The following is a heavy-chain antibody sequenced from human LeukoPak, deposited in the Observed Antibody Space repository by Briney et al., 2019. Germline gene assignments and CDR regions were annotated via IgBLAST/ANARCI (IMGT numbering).Heavy chain of an antibody. J-gene: IGHJ4*02. V-gene: IGHV3-7*01. Sequence: GGSLRLSCEASGFIFSTYWMTWVRQAPGKGLEWVANIKQDGSEKHYVDSVKGRFTISRDNAKNSPYLQMNSLRAEDTAVYYCAREIIVTTFPDYWGQGTLVTVSS. CDR2: IKQDGSEK. D-gene: IGHD4-11*01. CDR1: GFIFSTYW. CDR3: AREIIVTTFPDY.